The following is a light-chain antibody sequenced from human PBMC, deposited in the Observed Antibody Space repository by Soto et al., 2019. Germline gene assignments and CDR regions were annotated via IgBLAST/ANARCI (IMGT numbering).Light chain of an antibody. CDR2: EVT. V-gene: IGLV2-8*01. J-gene: IGLJ2*01. Sequence: QSALAQPPSASGSPGQSVTISCTGTSSDVGAYNYVSWYQQHPGKAPKLVIYEVTERPSGVPERFSGSKSGSTASLTVSGLQAEDEALYYCASYAGNNKFVLFGGGTKLTVL. CDR3: ASYAGNNKFVL. CDR1: SSDVGAYNY.